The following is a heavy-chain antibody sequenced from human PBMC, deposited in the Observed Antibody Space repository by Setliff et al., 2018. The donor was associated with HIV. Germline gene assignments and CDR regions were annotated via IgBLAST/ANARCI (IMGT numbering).Heavy chain of an antibody. D-gene: IGHD3-22*01. Sequence: PSETLSLTCTVSGGSISRFYWTWIRQPAGKGLECIGRIYSSGSTDYNPSLKSRATVSLDTSKNQFSLKLNSVTAADTAVYYCARLYYGVRGWFDPWGQGTQVTVS. CDR3: ARLYYGVRGWFDP. CDR2: IYSSGST. J-gene: IGHJ5*02. CDR1: GGSISRFY. V-gene: IGHV4-4*07.